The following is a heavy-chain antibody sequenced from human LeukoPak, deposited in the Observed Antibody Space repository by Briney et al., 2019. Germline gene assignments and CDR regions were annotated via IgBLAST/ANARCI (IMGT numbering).Heavy chain of an antibody. Sequence: PGGSLRLSCAASGFTVSSYSMNWVRQAPGKGLEWVSSISSSSSYIYYADSVKGRFTISRDNAKNSLYLQMNSLRAEDTAVYYCARSSVYYYGMDVWGQGTTVTVSS. CDR3: ARSSVYYYGMDV. J-gene: IGHJ6*02. CDR1: GFTVSSYS. V-gene: IGHV3-21*01. CDR2: ISSSSSYI.